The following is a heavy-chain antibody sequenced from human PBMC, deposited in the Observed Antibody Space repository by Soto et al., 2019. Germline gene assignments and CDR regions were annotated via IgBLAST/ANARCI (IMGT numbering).Heavy chain of an antibody. CDR1: GVTFNKYI. CDR2: FIPILNIA. V-gene: IGHV1-69*08. D-gene: IGHD1-26*01. Sequence: QVKLVQSGAEVKKPGSSVKVSCKASGVTFNKYIISWVRQAPGQGLEWMGSFIPILNIANYEQKFQGRVTITADKPTSTAYMEVSSLRSDDTAVYYCARDIPDWERDYYFPGMDVWGQGTRVTVS. CDR3: ARDIPDWERDYYFPGMDV. J-gene: IGHJ6*02.